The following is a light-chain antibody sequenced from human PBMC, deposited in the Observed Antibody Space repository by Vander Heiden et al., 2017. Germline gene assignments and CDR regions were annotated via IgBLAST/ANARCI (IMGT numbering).Light chain of an antibody. CDR2: EVT. CDR3: CSYAGSGTVV. J-gene: IGLJ2*01. Sequence: QSGLTQPAPVSGSLGQSITISCTGTSRNIGSYKFVSWYQRHPGTAPRLIIFEVTKRPSGVSNRFSGSKSGNTASLTISGLQAEDEADYFCCSYAGSGTVVFGGGTKTTVL. V-gene: IGLV2-23*02. CDR1: SRNIGSYKF.